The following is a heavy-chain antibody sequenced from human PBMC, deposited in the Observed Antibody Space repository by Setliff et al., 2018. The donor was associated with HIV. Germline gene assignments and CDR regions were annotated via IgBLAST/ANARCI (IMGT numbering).Heavy chain of an antibody. Sequence: KTSETLSLTCTVSGGSISSSSYYWGWIRQPPGKGLEWIGSIFYSGSTYYNPSLKSRVTISVDTSKNQFSLKLSSVTAADTAVYYCARGVWFGLYYYYMDVWGKGTTVTVSS. J-gene: IGHJ6*03. CDR3: ARGVWFGLYYYYMDV. V-gene: IGHV4-39*01. D-gene: IGHD3-10*01. CDR2: IFYSGST. CDR1: GGSISSSSYY.